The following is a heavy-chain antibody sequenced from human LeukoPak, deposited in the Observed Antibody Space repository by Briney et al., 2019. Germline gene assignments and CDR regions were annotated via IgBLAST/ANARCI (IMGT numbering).Heavy chain of an antibody. CDR3: AKDGGEGGLQNFEY. V-gene: IGHV3-23*01. CDR2: IISSGIST. D-gene: IGHD3-16*01. CDR1: GFTFSTSA. J-gene: IGHJ4*02. Sequence: GGSLILSCAASGFTFSTSAMSWGRQAPGKGVERVSVIISSGISTNYADSVKGRFTISRDNPRNTLYLQMNNLRVEDTAVYYCAKDGGEGGLQNFEYWGQGTLVTVSS.